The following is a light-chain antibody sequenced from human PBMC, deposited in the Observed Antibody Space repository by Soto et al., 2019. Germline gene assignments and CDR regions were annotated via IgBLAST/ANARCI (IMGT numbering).Light chain of an antibody. Sequence: QSVLTQPPSASGTPGQRVTISCSGSSSNIGSNYVYWYQQLPGTAPKLLIYSNNQRPSGVPDRFSGSKSGTSASLAISGLRSEDEAYFYCATWDDSLSAVVFGGGTKLTV. CDR3: ATWDDSLSAVV. V-gene: IGLV1-47*01. CDR2: SNN. J-gene: IGLJ2*01. CDR1: SSNIGSNY.